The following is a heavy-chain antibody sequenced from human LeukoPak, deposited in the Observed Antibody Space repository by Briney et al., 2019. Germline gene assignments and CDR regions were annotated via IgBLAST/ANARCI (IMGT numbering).Heavy chain of an antibody. CDR1: GFTFSSYG. CDR2: ISYDGSNK. D-gene: IGHD4-17*01. Sequence: GGSLRLSCAASGFTFSSYGMHWVRQAPGKGLEWVAVISYDGSNKYYADSVKGRFTISRDNSKNTLYLQMNSLRAEDTAVYYCAKDHGRAVTTYSGLGYFGYWGQGTLVTVSS. V-gene: IGHV3-30*18. J-gene: IGHJ4*02. CDR3: AKDHGRAVTTYSGLGYFGY.